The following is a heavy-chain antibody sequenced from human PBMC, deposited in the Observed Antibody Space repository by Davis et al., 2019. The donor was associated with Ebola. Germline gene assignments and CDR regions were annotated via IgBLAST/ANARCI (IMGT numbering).Heavy chain of an antibody. V-gene: IGHV3-74*01. J-gene: IGHJ4*02. D-gene: IGHD5-12*01. CDR3: TRVPRDRYGYEGDY. CDR1: GFAFESYW. Sequence: GESLKISCAASGFAFESYWMQWVRQPPGKGLEWVSHINTDGRRTNYADLVRGRFTISRVNAENTLYLQLNSLSVEDTAVYYCTRVPRDRYGYEGDYWGQGTLVTVSS. CDR2: INTDGRRT.